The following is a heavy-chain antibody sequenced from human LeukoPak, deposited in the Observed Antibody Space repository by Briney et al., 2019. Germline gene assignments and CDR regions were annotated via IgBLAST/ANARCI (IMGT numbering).Heavy chain of an antibody. J-gene: IGHJ4*02. D-gene: IGHD1-1*01. CDR2: INPNSGDT. CDR1: GYTFTGQY. V-gene: IGHV1-2*02. CDR3: ARADWSMLEY. Sequence: ASVKVSCKTSGYTFTGQYLHWVRQAPGQGLEWMGWINPNSGDTNFAQKFQGRVTMTRDTSISTVYMELSRLTSDDTAVCYCARADWSMLEYWGQGTLVTVSS.